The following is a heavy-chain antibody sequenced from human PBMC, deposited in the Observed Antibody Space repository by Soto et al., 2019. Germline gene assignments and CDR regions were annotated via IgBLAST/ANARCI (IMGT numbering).Heavy chain of an antibody. CDR1: GFTVGNNY. J-gene: IGHJ4*02. V-gene: IGHV3-53*01. CDR3: AKDGRGSGSHYNSFGY. CDR2: IYSTGTT. Sequence: EVQLVESGGGLIQPGGSLKLSCAASGFTVGNNYMSWVRQAPGKGLEWVSLIYSTGTTIYADSVESRFTISRDNAKNTLYLQMNSLRAEDTAVYYCAKDGRGSGSHYNSFGYWGQGTLVTVSS. D-gene: IGHD3-10*01.